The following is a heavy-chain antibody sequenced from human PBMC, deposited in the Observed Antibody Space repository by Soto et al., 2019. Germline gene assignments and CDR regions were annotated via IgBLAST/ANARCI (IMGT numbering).Heavy chain of an antibody. CDR1: GGSIGSYY. J-gene: IGHJ4*02. D-gene: IGHD3-10*01. CDR2: IYYRGST. CDR3: ARGDYYGSESPLLYYFDY. Sequence: SETPSLTCTVSGGSIGSYYWSWVRQPPGKGLEWIGYIYYRGSTNYNPSLKSRVTISVDTSKNRFSLKLSSVTAADTAMYYCARGDYYGSESPLLYYFDYWGQGTLVTVFS. V-gene: IGHV4-59*01.